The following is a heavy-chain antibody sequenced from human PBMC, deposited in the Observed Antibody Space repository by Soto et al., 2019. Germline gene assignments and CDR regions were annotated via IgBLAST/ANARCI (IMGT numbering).Heavy chain of an antibody. D-gene: IGHD4-17*01. V-gene: IGHV2-26*01. J-gene: IGHJ6*02. CDR1: GFSLTNGRMG. CDR2: FFSDAER. CDR3: ARMDGDYNYYGLDV. Sequence: SGPTLVNPTETLTLTCSVSGFSLTNGRMGVSWIRQPPGKALEWLAHFFSDAERSYSTSMQSRLNMYKDSSGSQVVLTMTKMVPADTATYFCARMDGDYNYYGLDVWGHGIAVTVSS.